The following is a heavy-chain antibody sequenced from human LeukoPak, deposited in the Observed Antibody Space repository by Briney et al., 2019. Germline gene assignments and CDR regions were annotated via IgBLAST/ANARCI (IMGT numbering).Heavy chain of an antibody. CDR2: IKSKTDGGTT. J-gene: IGHJ4*02. CDR3: TPGSYYGY. V-gene: IGHV3-15*01. CDR1: GFTFSNAW. Sequence: PGGSLRLSCAASGFTFSNAWMSWVRQAPGKGLEWGGRIKSKTDGGTTDYAAPVKGRFTISRDDSKNTLYLQMNSLKTEDTAVYYCTPGSYYGYWGQGTLVTVSS. D-gene: IGHD1-26*01.